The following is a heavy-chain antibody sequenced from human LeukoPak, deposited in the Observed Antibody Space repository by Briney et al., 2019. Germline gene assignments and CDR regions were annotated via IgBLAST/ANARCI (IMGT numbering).Heavy chain of an antibody. CDR2: IYYSGST. V-gene: IGHV4-59*01. CDR3: ARTIAAAAFDY. Sequence: KPSETLSLTCTVSGGSISSYYWSWIRQPPGKGLEWIGYIYYSGSTNYNPSLKSRVTISVDTSKNQFSLKLSSVTAADTAVYYCARTIAAAAFDYWGQGTLVTVSS. J-gene: IGHJ4*02. CDR1: GGSISSYY. D-gene: IGHD6-13*01.